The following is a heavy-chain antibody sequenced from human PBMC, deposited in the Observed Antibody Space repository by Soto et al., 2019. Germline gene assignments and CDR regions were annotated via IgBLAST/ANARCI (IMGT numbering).Heavy chain of an antibody. CDR1: GFTFSSYG. Sequence: GGSLRLSCAASGFTFSSYGMHWVRQAPGKGLEWVAVISYDGSNKYYADSVKGRFTISRDNSKNTLYLQMNSLRAEDTAVYYCARRVPAAKKGYYYMDVWGKGTTVTVSS. J-gene: IGHJ6*03. V-gene: IGHV3-30*03. D-gene: IGHD2-2*01. CDR2: ISYDGSNK. CDR3: ARRVPAAKKGYYYMDV.